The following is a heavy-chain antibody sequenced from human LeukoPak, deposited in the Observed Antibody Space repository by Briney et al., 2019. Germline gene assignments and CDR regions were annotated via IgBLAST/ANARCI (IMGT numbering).Heavy chain of an antibody. CDR3: ARGARPVAMRNYFDY. CDR1: GFTFSDYY. Sequence: GGSLRPSCAASGFTFSDYYMSWIRQAPGKGLEWVAYIGSSGSTIYYADSVKGRFTISRDNAKKSLYLQMNSLRAEDTAVYYCARGARPVAMRNYFDYWGQGTLVTVSS. V-gene: IGHV3-11*01. D-gene: IGHD2-2*01. J-gene: IGHJ4*02. CDR2: IGSSGSTI.